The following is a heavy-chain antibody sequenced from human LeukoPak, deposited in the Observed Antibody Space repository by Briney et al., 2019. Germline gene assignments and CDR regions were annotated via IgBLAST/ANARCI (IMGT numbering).Heavy chain of an antibody. CDR2: ISAYNGNT. V-gene: IGHV1-18*01. D-gene: IGHD3-22*01. Sequence: ASVKVSCKASGYTFASYGISWVRQAPGQGLEWMGWISAYNGNTNYAQRHQGRVTMTTDTSTSTAYMELRSLRADDTAVYYCARNTYHYDSRGYFYFDYWGQGTLVTVSS. J-gene: IGHJ4*02. CDR1: GYTFASYG. CDR3: ARNTYHYDSRGYFYFDY.